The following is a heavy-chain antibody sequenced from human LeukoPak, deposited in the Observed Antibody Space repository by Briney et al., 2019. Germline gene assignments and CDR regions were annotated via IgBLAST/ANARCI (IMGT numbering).Heavy chain of an antibody. CDR3: AKTTTGYSSGRFPGWPVDY. J-gene: IGHJ4*02. D-gene: IGHD6-19*01. V-gene: IGHV3-23*01. Sequence: PGGSLRLSCAASGFTFSSYDMHWVRQPTGKGLEWVSGIFGSGGSTHYADSVKGRFTISRDNSKNTVYLQMNSLRAEDTAVYYCAKTTTGYSSGRFPGWPVDYWGQGTLVTVSS. CDR2: IFGSGGST. CDR1: GFTFSSYD.